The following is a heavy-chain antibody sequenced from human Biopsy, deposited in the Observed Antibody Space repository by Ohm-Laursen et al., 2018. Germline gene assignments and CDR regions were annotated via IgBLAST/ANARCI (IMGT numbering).Heavy chain of an antibody. J-gene: IGHJ5*01. CDR3: ATELLPPGVGGPWIDS. CDR1: GVTLSGYG. D-gene: IGHD3-10*01. V-gene: IGHV3-21*06. Sequence: GSLRLSCSASGVTLSGYGMNWVRQAPGKGLEWVSSIIASSSYIYYADSVKGRFTVSIDNTKNTLYLQMNSLRASDTAIYFCATELLPPGVGGPWIDSWGQGTPVTVSS. CDR2: IIASSSYI.